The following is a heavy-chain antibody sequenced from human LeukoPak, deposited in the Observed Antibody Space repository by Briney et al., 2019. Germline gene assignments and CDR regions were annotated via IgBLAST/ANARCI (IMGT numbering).Heavy chain of an antibody. CDR1: GYTFTGYY. D-gene: IGHD1-1*01. J-gene: IGHJ1*01. CDR2: INPNSGGT. V-gene: IGHV1-2*02. Sequence: ASVKVSCKASGYTFTGYYMHWVRQAPGQGLEWMGWINPNSGGTNYAPQFQGRVTMTRDTSISTAYIELSRVRSDDTAVYYCARGRIVKRHSAEYCQHWGRGSLVTVSS. CDR3: ARGRIVKRHSAEYCQH.